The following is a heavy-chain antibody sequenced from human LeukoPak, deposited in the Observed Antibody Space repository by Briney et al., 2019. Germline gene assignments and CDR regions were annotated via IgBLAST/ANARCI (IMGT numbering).Heavy chain of an antibody. J-gene: IGHJ4*02. V-gene: IGHV3-23*01. CDR1: GFTFSNYA. CDR3: ATKHTVLFDY. D-gene: IGHD4-17*01. CDR2: IRGGGSTT. Sequence: GGSLRLSCAASGFTFSNYAMSWVRQAPGKGLEWVSAIRGGGSTTYHSDSVKGRFTISRDNSKNTLYLQMNSLRAEDTAVYYCATKHTVLFDYWGQGTLVTVSS.